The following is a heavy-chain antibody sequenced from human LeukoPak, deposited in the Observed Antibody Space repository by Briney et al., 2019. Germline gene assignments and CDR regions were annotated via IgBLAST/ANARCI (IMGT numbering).Heavy chain of an antibody. CDR2: IYYSGST. CDR1: GGSISSSSYY. Sequence: SETLSLTCTVSGGSISSSSYYWGWIRQPPGKGLEWIGSIYYSGSTYYNPSLKSRVTISVDTSKNQFSLKLSPVTAADTAVYFCARGPTRQYFDYWGQGTLVTVSS. V-gene: IGHV4-39*07. CDR3: ARGPTRQYFDY. J-gene: IGHJ4*02. D-gene: IGHD6-6*01.